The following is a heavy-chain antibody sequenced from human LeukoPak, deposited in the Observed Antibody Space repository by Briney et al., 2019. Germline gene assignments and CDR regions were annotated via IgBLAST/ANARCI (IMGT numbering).Heavy chain of an antibody. J-gene: IGHJ4*02. CDR1: GDSVSSNSAA. V-gene: IGHV6-1*01. D-gene: IGHD1-26*01. CDR3: TKQVGATPYFDY. CDR2: TYYRSKWYN. Sequence: SQTLSLTCAISGDSVSSNSAAWNWIRQSPSRGLEWLGRTYYRSKWYNDYAVSVKSRITINPDTSKNQFSLQLNSVTPEDTAVYYCTKQVGATPYFDYWGQGTLVTVSS.